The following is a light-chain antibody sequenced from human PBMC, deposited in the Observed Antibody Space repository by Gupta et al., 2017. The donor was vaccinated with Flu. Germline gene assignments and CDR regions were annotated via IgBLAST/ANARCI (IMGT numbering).Light chain of an antibody. V-gene: IGKV2D-29*01. J-gene: IGKJ2*01. Sequence: VTPGQPASISCNSSQSLLHNTGKTYLSWFLQKPGQPPQLLIFEVSSRFSGVPERFSGSGSGTAFTLKISRVEAADIGIYYCMQTVQLPPNFGPGTKLEI. CDR1: QSLLHNTGKTY. CDR2: EVS. CDR3: MQTVQLPPN.